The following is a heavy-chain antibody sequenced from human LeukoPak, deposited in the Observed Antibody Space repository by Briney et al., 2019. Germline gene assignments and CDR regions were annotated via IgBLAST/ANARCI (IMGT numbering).Heavy chain of an antibody. D-gene: IGHD1-26*01. Sequence: PGRSLRLSCVASGFTFSSYGMHWVRQAPGKGLEWVAVIWYDGSNKYYADSVKGRFTISRDNSKNTLYLQMNSLRAEDTAVYYCARPYSGSYRYYYGMDVWGQGTTVTVSS. CDR1: GFTFSSYG. CDR3: ARPYSGSYRYYYGMDV. J-gene: IGHJ6*02. CDR2: IWYDGSNK. V-gene: IGHV3-33*08.